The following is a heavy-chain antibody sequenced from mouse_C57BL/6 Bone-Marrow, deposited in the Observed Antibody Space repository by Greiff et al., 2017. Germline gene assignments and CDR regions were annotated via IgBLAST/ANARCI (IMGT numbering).Heavy chain of an antibody. Sequence: EVKLVESGGGLVKPGGSLKLSCAASGFTFSDYGMHWVRQAPEKGLEWVAYISSGSSTIYYADTVKGRFTLSRDNAKNTLFLQMTSLRSEDTAMYYCASYCMDYWGQGTSVTVSS. CDR1: GFTFSDYG. V-gene: IGHV5-17*01. CDR2: ISSGSSTI. J-gene: IGHJ4*01. D-gene: IGHD1-1*01. CDR3: ASYCMDY.